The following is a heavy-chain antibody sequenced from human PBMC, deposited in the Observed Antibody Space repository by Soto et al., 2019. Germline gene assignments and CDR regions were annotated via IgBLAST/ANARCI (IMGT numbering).Heavy chain of an antibody. V-gene: IGHV3-33*01. Sequence: GGSLRLSCATSGLTFSDYVMHWVRQAPGKGLEWVAVVWYGGTNKNYADSVKGRFTISRDNSKNTLYLQMNSLRAEDTAVYYCASDHGGQSANFIFDNWGQGTLVTVSS. D-gene: IGHD3-16*01. J-gene: IGHJ4*02. CDR1: GLTFSDYV. CDR3: ASDHGGQSANFIFDN. CDR2: VWYGGTNK.